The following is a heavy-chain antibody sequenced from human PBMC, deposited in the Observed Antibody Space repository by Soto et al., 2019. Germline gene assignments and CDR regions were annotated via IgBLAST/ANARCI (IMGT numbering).Heavy chain of an antibody. CDR1: GDSVSSNSAA. J-gene: IGHJ3*02. Sequence: QVQLQQSGPGLVKPSQTLSLTCAISGDSVSSNSAAWNWIRQSPSRGLEWLGRTYYRSKWYNDYAVSVKSRITINPDTSKDQFALQLNSVTPEETAVYYCARVRPYSSSWLDDAFDIWGQGTMVTVSS. CDR3: ARVRPYSSSWLDDAFDI. CDR2: TYYRSKWYN. D-gene: IGHD6-13*01. V-gene: IGHV6-1*01.